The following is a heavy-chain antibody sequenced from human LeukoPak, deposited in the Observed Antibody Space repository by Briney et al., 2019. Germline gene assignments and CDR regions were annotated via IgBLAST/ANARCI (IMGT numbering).Heavy chain of an antibody. CDR1: GFTFSSYA. CDR2: ISGSGGST. J-gene: IGHJ6*03. D-gene: IGHD3-10*01. CDR3: AKDQAYYGSGSYYMDV. V-gene: IGHV3-23*01. Sequence: QAGGSLRLSCAASGFTFSSYAMSWVRQAPGKGLEWVSAISGSGGSTYYADSVKGRFTISRDNSKNTLYLQMNSLRAEDTAVYYCAKDQAYYGSGSYYMDVWGKGTTVTISS.